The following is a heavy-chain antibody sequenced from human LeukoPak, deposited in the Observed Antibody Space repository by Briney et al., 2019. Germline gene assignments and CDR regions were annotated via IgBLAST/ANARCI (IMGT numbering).Heavy chain of an antibody. CDR3: ARMDYDILTGYPYFDY. D-gene: IGHD3-9*01. Sequence: SQTLSRTCAISGDSVSSNSAAWNWIRQSPSRGLEWLGRTYYRSKWYNDYAVSVKSRITINPDTSKNQFSLQLNSVTPEDTAVYYCARMDYDILTGYPYFDYWGQGTLVTVSS. CDR2: TYYRSKWYN. V-gene: IGHV6-1*01. CDR1: GDSVSSNSAA. J-gene: IGHJ4*02.